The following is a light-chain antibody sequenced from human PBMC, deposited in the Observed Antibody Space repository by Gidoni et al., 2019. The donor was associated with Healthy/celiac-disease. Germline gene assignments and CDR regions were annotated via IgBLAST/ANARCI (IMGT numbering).Light chain of an antibody. V-gene: IGKV4-1*01. J-gene: IGKJ2*01. CDR2: WAS. CDR3: QQYYSTPA. Sequence: DIVMTQSPDALAVSLGERATLNCKSSQSVLYSSNNKNYLAWYQQKPGQPPKLLIYWASTRESGVPDRFSGRGSGTDFTLPISSLQAEAVAVYDCQQYYSTPAFGQGTKLEIK. CDR1: QSVLYSSNNKNY.